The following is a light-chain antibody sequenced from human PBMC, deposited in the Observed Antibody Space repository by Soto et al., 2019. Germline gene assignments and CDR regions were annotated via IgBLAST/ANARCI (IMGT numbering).Light chain of an antibody. Sequence: SQMTQSPSTLSGSVGSRFTITCRASQTISSWLAWYQQKPGKAPKIMIYKASTLKSGVPSRFSGSGYGTEFNLTISSLQTDDFATYYCQQYNSYSYTFGQGTRLEIK. CDR1: QTISSW. V-gene: IGKV1-5*03. J-gene: IGKJ5*01. CDR2: KAS. CDR3: QQYNSYSYT.